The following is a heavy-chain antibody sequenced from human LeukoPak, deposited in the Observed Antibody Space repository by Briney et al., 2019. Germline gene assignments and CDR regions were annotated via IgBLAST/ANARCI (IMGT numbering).Heavy chain of an antibody. Sequence: PGGSLRLSCSASGFTFVSYAMHWVRQAPGKGLEWVSAISGSSSSTYYADSVKGRFTISRDDSKNTLYLQMDSLRAEDTALYYCAKRAGSGYYRWSFDYWGQGTLVTVSS. J-gene: IGHJ4*02. CDR2: ISGSSSST. V-gene: IGHV3-23*01. CDR3: AKRAGSGYYRWSFDY. D-gene: IGHD3-22*01. CDR1: GFTFVSYA.